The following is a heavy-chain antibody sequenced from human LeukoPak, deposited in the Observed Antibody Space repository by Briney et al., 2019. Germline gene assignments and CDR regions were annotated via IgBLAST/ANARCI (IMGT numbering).Heavy chain of an antibody. CDR2: IRFDGGSQ. CDR1: GFTFNNYG. CDR3: AKGRKEYSSSPDCDY. J-gene: IGHJ4*02. D-gene: IGHD6-6*01. V-gene: IGHV3-30*02. Sequence: PGGSLRLSCAVSGFTFNNYGMHWVRQAPGKGLEWLAYIRFDGGSQFYADSVKGRFTISRDNSKNTLYVQVNSLRAEDTAVYYCAKGRKEYSSSPDCDYWGQGTPVTVSS.